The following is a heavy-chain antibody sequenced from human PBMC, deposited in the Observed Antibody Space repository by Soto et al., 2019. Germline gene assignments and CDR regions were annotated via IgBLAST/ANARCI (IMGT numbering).Heavy chain of an antibody. D-gene: IGHD3-9*01. CDR2: IYYSGST. CDR1: GGSISSYY. Sequence: SETLSLTCTVSGGSISSYYWSWIRQPPGKGLEWIGYIYYSGSTNYNPSLKSRVTISVDTSKNQFSLKLSSVTAADTAVYYCARFPINPSDWYFDLWGRGTLVTVAS. CDR3: ARFPINPSDWYFDL. V-gene: IGHV4-59*01. J-gene: IGHJ2*01.